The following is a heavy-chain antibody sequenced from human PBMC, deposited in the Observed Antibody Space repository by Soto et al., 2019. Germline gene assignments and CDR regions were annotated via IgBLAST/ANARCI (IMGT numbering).Heavy chain of an antibody. V-gene: IGHV4-34*01. D-gene: IGHD7-27*01. Sequence: QVQLQQWGAGLLKPSETLSLTCAVYGGSFSGYYWSWIRQPPGKGLEWIGEINHSGSTNYNLSLKSRVTISVDTSKNQFSLKLSSVTAADTAVYYCARGWGRIFDYWGQGTLVTVSS. J-gene: IGHJ4*02. CDR1: GGSFSGYY. CDR3: ARGWGRIFDY. CDR2: INHSGST.